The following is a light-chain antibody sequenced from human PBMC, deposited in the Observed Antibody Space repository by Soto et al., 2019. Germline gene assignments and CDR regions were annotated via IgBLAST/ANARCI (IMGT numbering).Light chain of an antibody. CDR3: TSYVGSNIWV. J-gene: IGLJ3*02. CDR1: SSDVGAYKY. Sequence: QSALTQPPSATGSPGQSVTISCTGTSSDVGAYKYVSWYQPYPGKAPNLMIYEVSKRPSGFPDRYSGAKSGNTASLTVSGLQAEDEADYYCTSYVGSNIWVFGGGTKVTVL. V-gene: IGLV2-8*01. CDR2: EVS.